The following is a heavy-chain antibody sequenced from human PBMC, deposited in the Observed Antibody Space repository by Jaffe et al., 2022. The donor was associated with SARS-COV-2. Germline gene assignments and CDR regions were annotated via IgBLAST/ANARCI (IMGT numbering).Heavy chain of an antibody. CDR3: ARDSTVKYYDGSRAGMDV. CDR2: IYYSGTA. V-gene: IGHV4-31*03. J-gene: IGHJ6*02. D-gene: IGHD3-16*01. CDR1: GDSISSAAYY. Sequence: QVQMQESGPGLVKPSQTLSLTCTVSGDSISSAAYYWSWIRHPPGKGLEWIGYIYYSGTAFYNPSFESRATLSVDTSKNQFSLKLSSVTAADTAVYYCARDSTVKYYDGSRAGMDVWGQGTTVTVSS.